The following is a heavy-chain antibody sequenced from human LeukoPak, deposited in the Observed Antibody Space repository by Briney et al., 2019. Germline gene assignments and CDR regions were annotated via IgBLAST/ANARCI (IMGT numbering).Heavy chain of an antibody. V-gene: IGHV3-7*01. CDR2: IKEDGSEK. J-gene: IGHJ4*02. Sequence: GGSLRLSCAASGFTFSAYWMSWVRQAPGKGLEWVANIKEDGSEKYYLDSVKGRFTVSRDNSKNTLYLQMNSLRAEDTAVYYCASEVAVAGNYWGQGTLVTVSS. D-gene: IGHD6-19*01. CDR3: ASEVAVAGNY. CDR1: GFTFSAYW.